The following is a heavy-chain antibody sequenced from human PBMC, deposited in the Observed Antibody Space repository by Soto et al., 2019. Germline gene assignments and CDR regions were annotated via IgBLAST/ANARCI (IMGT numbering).Heavy chain of an antibody. CDR1: GFTFSSYA. V-gene: IGHV3-30-3*01. CDR3: ARVSSSSLQEFDY. J-gene: IGHJ4*02. CDR2: ISYDGSNK. D-gene: IGHD6-13*01. Sequence: PGGSLRLSCAASGFTFSSYAMHWVRQAPGKGLEWVAVISYDGSNKYYADSVKGRFTISRNNSKDTLYLQMNSLRAEDTAVYYCARVSSSSLQEFDYWGQGTLVTVS.